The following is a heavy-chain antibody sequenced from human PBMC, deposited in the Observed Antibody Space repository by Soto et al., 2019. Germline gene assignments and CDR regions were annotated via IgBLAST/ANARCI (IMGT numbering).Heavy chain of an antibody. CDR3: MNNLRAEDTAVYYCASPLGARWLQYTPAY. Sequence: GASVKVSCKASGYTFTSYDINWVRQATGQGLEWMGWMNPNSGNTGYAQKFQGRVTMTRNTSISTAYMELSSLRSEDTAVYLQMNNLRAEDTAVYYCASPLGARWLQYTPAYWGQGALVTVSS. V-gene: IGHV1-8*01. CDR1: GYTFTSYD. J-gene: IGHJ4*02. CDR2: MNPNSGNT. D-gene: IGHD4-4*01.